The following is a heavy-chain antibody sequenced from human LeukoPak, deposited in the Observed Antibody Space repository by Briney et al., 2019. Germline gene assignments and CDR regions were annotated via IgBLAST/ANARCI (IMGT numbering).Heavy chain of an antibody. CDR3: GRDQDYYGSGSHGPDH. D-gene: IGHD3-10*01. CDR2: IYHSGST. CDR1: GYSITSGHY. V-gene: IGHV4-38-2*02. J-gene: IGHJ5*02. Sequence: KPSETLSLTCSVSGYSITSGHYWAWIRQPPGKGLEWIGSIYHSGSTFYNPSLKSRVTISVDPSKNQFSLRLSSVIVADTAVYYCGRDQDYYGSGSHGPDHWGQGNLVTVSS.